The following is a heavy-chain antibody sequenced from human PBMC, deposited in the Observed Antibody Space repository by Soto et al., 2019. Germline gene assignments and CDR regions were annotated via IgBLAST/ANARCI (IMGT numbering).Heavy chain of an antibody. CDR2: INTNTGNP. J-gene: IGHJ6*02. CDR3: AREFSGWYSFYYYHGMDV. V-gene: IGHV7-4-1*01. Sequence: ASVKVSCKASGYTFTSYAMNWVRQAPGQGLEWMGWINTNTGNPTYAQGFTGRFVFSLDTSVSTAYLQICSLKAEDTAVYYCAREFSGWYSFYYYHGMDVWGQGTTVTVSS. CDR1: GYTFTSYA. D-gene: IGHD6-19*01.